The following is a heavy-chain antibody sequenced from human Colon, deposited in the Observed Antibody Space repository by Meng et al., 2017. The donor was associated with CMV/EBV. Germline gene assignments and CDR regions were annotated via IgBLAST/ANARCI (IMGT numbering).Heavy chain of an antibody. D-gene: IGHD2-2*01. CDR3: ARNEKSSRRLPYDY. Sequence: GESLKISCAASGFTFSSYWMSWVRQAPGKGLEWVASIKQDGSEKYYVDSVKGRFTISRDNAKNSLYLQMNSLRAEDTAVYYCARNEKSSRRLPYDYWGQGTLVTVSS. CDR1: GFTFSSYW. CDR2: IKQDGSEK. J-gene: IGHJ4*02. V-gene: IGHV3-7*01.